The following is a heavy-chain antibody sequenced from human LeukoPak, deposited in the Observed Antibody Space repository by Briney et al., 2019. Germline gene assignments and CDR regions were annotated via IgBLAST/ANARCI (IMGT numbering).Heavy chain of an antibody. CDR3: ARAYYYDSSGFPCFDY. D-gene: IGHD3-22*01. CDR1: GFTFSSYA. J-gene: IGHJ4*02. V-gene: IGHV3-64*01. Sequence: PGGSLRLSCAASGFTFSSYAMHWVRQAPGKGLEYVSAISSNGGSTYYANSVKGRFTISRDNSKNTLYLQMNSLRADDTAVYYCARAYYYDSSGFPCFDYWGQGTLVTVSS. CDR2: ISSNGGST.